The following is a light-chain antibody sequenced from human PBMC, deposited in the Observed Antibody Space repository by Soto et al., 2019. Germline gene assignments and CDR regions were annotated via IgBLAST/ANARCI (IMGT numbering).Light chain of an antibody. CDR2: WAS. V-gene: IGKV4-1*01. CDR1: QSLLSSSDNRNY. J-gene: IGKJ4*01. CDR3: QTYCRVPLT. Sequence: DVVMTQSPDSLALSLGERATINCKSSQSLLSSSDNRNYLAWFQQKVGQPPKLLIRWASTRESGVPDRFSASGSATDFTLNINSLQAEDVEVYYCQTYCRVPLTFGGGTKVDIK.